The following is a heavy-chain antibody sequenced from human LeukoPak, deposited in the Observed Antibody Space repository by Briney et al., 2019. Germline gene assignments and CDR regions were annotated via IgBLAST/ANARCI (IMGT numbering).Heavy chain of an antibody. Sequence: PGGSLRLSCAASGFTFSSYWMNWVRQAPGKGLVWVSRIASDGSSTTYADSVKGRFSISRDNAKNTLYLQMNSLRVEDTAVYYCAVWDSYGSGRWFDPWGQGTLVTVSS. D-gene: IGHD3-10*01. CDR1: GFTFSSYW. J-gene: IGHJ5*02. V-gene: IGHV3-74*01. CDR3: AVWDSYGSGRWFDP. CDR2: IASDGSST.